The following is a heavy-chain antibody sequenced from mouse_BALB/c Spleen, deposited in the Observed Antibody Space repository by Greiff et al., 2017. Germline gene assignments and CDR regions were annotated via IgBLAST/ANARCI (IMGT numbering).Heavy chain of an antibody. J-gene: IGHJ3*01. CDR1: GYTFTDYE. V-gene: IGHV1-15*01. CDR2: IDPETGGT. CDR3: ARSGGSSYGFAY. D-gene: IGHD1-1*01. Sequence: VQLQQSGAELVRPGASVTLSCKASGYTFTDYEMHWVKQTPVHGLEWIGAIDPETGGTAYNQKFKGKATLTADKSSSTAYMELRSLTSEDSAVYYCARSGGSSYGFAYWGQGTLVTVSA.